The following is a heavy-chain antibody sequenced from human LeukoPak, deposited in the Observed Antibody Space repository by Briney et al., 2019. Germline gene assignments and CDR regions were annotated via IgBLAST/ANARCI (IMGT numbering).Heavy chain of an antibody. CDR3: ARGVVAAKGFDA. J-gene: IGHJ5*02. V-gene: IGHV1-2*02. CDR1: GSTFTHYY. CDR2: INPNSGGT. Sequence: SVNDSFKASGSTFTHYYMHWLRPPPGQGLDWMGWINPNSGGTNYAHKFQGRVTMTRDTSISTAYMELSRLGSGDTAVYYCARGVVAAKGFDAWGQGTLVTVSS. D-gene: IGHD2-15*01.